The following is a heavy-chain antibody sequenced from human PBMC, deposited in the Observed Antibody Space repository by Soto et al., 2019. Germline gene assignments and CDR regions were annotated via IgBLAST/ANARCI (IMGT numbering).Heavy chain of an antibody. CDR1: GDSITNSIYY. V-gene: IGHV4-39*01. J-gene: IGHJ4*02. Sequence: SETLSLTCTVSGDSITNSIYYWAWVRQPPGKGLEWIATIYYSGSDYYNPSLKSRVAISVDTSQNQFSLRLTSVTAADTADYYCARSPPGTRPPFYLDSWGQGGLVTVSS. D-gene: IGHD1-1*01. CDR3: ARSPPGTRPPFYLDS. CDR2: IYYSGSD.